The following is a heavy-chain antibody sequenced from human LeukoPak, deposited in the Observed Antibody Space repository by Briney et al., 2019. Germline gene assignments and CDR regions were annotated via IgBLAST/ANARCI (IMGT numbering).Heavy chain of an antibody. J-gene: IGHJ4*02. CDR3: VKYSGSGSYAYYFDY. D-gene: IGHD3-10*01. CDR2: ISGSGGST. CDR1: GFTFSSYA. V-gene: IGHV3-23*01. Sequence: GGSLRLSCAASGFTFSSYAMSWVRQAPGKGLEWVSAISGSGGSTYYADSVKGRFTISRDNSKNTLYLQMNSLRAEDTAVYYCVKYSGSGSYAYYFDYWGQGTLVTVSS.